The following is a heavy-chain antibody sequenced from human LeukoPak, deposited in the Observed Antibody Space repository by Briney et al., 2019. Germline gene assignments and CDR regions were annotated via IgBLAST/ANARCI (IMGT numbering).Heavy chain of an antibody. J-gene: IGHJ4*02. CDR3: ARDRGVGYPDY. Sequence: SQTLSLTCTVSGGSISSGSSYWSWIRQPAGKGLEWIGRIYTSGSTNYNPSLKSRVTISVDTSKNQFSLNLSSVTAADTAVYYCARDRGVGYPDYWGQGTLVTVSS. CDR1: GGSISSGSSY. V-gene: IGHV4-61*02. CDR2: IYTSGST. D-gene: IGHD1-26*01.